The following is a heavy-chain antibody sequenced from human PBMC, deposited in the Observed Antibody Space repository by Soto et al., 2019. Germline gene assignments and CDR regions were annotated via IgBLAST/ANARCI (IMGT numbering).Heavy chain of an antibody. J-gene: IGHJ3*02. D-gene: IGHD6-6*01. Sequence: GESLKISCKGSGYSFTSYWIGWVRQMPGKGLEWMGIIYPGDSDTRYSPSFQGQVTISADKSIGTAYLQWSSLKASDTAMYYCARRRDSSSSSDAFDIWGQGTMVTVSS. CDR2: IYPGDSDT. CDR1: GYSFTSYW. V-gene: IGHV5-51*01. CDR3: ARRRDSSSSSDAFDI.